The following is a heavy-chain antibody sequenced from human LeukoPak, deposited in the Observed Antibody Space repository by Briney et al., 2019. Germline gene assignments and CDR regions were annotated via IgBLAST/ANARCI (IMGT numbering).Heavy chain of an antibody. CDR2: IYYSGST. J-gene: IGHJ4*02. Sequence: TLSLTCTVSGGSISSGDYYWSWIRQPPGKGLEWIGYIYYSGSTYYNPSLKSRVTISVDTSKNQFPLKLSSVTAADTAVYYCARTQNYCGGDCYLFDYWGQGTLVTVSS. D-gene: IGHD2-21*01. V-gene: IGHV4-30-4*08. CDR3: ARTQNYCGGDCYLFDY. CDR1: GGSISSGDYY.